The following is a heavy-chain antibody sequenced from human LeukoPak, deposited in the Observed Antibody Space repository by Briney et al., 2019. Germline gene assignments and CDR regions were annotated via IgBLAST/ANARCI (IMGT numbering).Heavy chain of an antibody. D-gene: IGHD3-16*01. CDR3: AIAGGIRPYNWFDP. CDR1: GFTFSSYS. J-gene: IGHJ5*02. CDR2: ISSSSSYI. Sequence: GGSLRLSCAASGFTFSSYSMNWVRQAPGKGLEWVSSISSSSSYIYYADSVKGRFTISRDNAKNSLYLQMNSLRAEDTAVYYCAIAGGIRPYNWFDPWGQGTLVTVSS. V-gene: IGHV3-21*01.